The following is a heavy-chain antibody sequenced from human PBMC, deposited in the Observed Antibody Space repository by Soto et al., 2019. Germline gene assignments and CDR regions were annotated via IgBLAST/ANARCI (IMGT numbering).Heavy chain of an antibody. J-gene: IGHJ5*02. Sequence: PSETLSLTCTVSGGSISSYYWSWIRQPPGKGLEWIGYIYYSGSTNYNPSLKSRVTISVDTSKNQFSLKLSSVTAADTAVYYCTIAYGAGTYPPPNWFDPCGQRPLVSVSS. CDR1: GGSISSYY. D-gene: IGHD3-10*01. CDR3: TIAYGAGTYPPPNWFDP. CDR2: IYYSGST. V-gene: IGHV4-59*01.